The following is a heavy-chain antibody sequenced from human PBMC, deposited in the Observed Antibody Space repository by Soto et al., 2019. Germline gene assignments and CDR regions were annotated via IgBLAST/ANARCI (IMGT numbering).Heavy chain of an antibody. D-gene: IGHD2-2*01. CDR2: IIPIFDTA. Sequence: ASVKVSCTASGGTFSSYAISCVRQAPGQGLEWMGGIIPIFDTANYAQKFQGRVTITADESTSTAYMELSSLRSEDTAVYYCARHDCISSSCYYYYYYSMDVWGQGTTVTVSS. V-gene: IGHV1-69*13. CDR3: ARHDCISSSCYYYYYYSMDV. CDR1: GGTFSSYA. J-gene: IGHJ6*02.